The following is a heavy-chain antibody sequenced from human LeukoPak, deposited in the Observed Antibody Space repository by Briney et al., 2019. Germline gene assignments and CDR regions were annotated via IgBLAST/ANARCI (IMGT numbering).Heavy chain of an antibody. V-gene: IGHV3-23*01. CDR2: ISAGGDTT. CDR1: GFTFSSYA. D-gene: IGHD5-12*01. J-gene: IGHJ4*02. CDR3: ARWIYYFDS. Sequence: GGSLRPSCAASGFTFSSYAINWVRQAPGKGLEWVSAISAGGDTTLYAESVKGRFTISRDNSRNTLYLQMNNLRAEDTAIYHCARWIYYFDSWGQGTLVTVSS.